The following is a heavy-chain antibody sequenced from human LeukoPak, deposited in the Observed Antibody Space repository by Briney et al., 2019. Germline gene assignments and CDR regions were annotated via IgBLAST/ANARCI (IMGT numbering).Heavy chain of an antibody. CDR3: ARERVVAAAGYNWFDP. CDR1: GGSISSYY. V-gene: IGHV4-4*07. CDR2: IYTSGST. J-gene: IGHJ5*02. Sequence: PSQTLSLTCTVSGGSISSYYWSWLRQPVGKGLEWIGRIYTSGSTNYNPSLTSRVTMSVDTSKNQFSLKLSSVTAADTAVYYCARERVVAAAGYNWFDPWGQGTLVTVSS. D-gene: IGHD6-13*01.